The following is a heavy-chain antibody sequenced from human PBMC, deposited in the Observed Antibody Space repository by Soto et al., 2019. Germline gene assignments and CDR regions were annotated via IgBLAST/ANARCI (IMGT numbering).Heavy chain of an antibody. CDR2: ISGYNGNT. D-gene: IGHD3-22*01. CDR1: GYTFTNYG. J-gene: IGHJ6*02. CDR3: ARDREYYYDSSGNYYYHYGLDV. Sequence: QVQLVQSGTEVKTPGASVKVSCHASGYTFTNYGISWVRQAPGQGLEWMGWISGYNGNTKYAQKFQGRVTMTTDTPTNTAYMELRSLRSDDTAVYYCARDREYYYDSSGNYYYHYGLDVWGQGTTVTVS. V-gene: IGHV1-18*04.